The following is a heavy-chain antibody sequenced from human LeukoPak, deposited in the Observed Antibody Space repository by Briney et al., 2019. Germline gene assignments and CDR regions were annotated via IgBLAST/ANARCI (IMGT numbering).Heavy chain of an antibody. J-gene: IGHJ6*02. CDR3: ARDQMVRGTTYYYYGMDV. Sequence: PGRSLRLSCAASGFTFSSYAMHWVRQAPGKGLEWVAVISYDGSNKYYADSVKGRFTISRDNSKNTLYLQMNSLRAEDTAVYYCARDQMVRGTTYYYYGMDVWGQGTTVTVSS. CDR2: ISYDGSNK. V-gene: IGHV3-30-3*01. D-gene: IGHD3-10*01. CDR1: GFTFSSYA.